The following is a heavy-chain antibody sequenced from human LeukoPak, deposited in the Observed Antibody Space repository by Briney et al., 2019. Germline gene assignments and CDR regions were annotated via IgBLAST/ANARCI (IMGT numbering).Heavy chain of an antibody. J-gene: IGHJ3*02. CDR1: GFTFSDYF. V-gene: IGHV3-11*01. D-gene: IGHD5-18*01. CDR2: ISSDNTSI. CDR3: ARADTPMTREPFHI. Sequence: PGGSLRLSCAASGFTFSDYFMNWIRQTPGKGLEWVSYISSDNTSIYYADSVKGRFTISRDNAKKSLYLQMNSLRAEDTAVYYCARADTPMTREPFHIWGQGTMVTVSS.